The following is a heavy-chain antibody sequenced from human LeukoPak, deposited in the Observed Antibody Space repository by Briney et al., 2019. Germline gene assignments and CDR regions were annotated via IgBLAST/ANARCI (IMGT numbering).Heavy chain of an antibody. V-gene: IGHV1-2*02. CDR2: INPDKGDT. Sequence: ASVKVSCKASGYTFTGYYIHWVRQAPGQGLEWMGWINPDKGDTNSAQKFQGRVTLTRDTSITTAYMELNRLTSDDTAVYYCARDGSGIFPGNYWGQGTLVTVSS. J-gene: IGHJ4*02. D-gene: IGHD3-10*01. CDR1: GYTFTGYY. CDR3: ARDGSGIFPGNY.